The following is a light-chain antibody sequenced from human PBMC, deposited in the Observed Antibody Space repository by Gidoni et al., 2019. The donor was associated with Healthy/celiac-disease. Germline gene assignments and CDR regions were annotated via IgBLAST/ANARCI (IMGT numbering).Light chain of an antibody. J-gene: IGKJ1*01. CDR3: QQSYSTPPT. V-gene: IGKV1-39*01. CDR2: AAS. Sequence: DIQLTHSPSSLSASVGDRVTITCRASQSISSYLNSYQQKPGKAPKLLIYAASSLQSGVPSRFSGSGSGTDFTLTISSLQPEDFATYYCQQSYSTPPTFGQGTKVEIK. CDR1: QSISSY.